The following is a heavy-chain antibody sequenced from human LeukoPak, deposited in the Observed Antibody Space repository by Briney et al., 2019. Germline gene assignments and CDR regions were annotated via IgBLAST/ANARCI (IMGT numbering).Heavy chain of an antibody. V-gene: IGHV4-38-2*02. Sequence: SETLSLTCTVSGYSISSGYYWGWIRQPPGKGLEWIGSIYHSGSTYYNPSLKSRVTISVDTSKNQFSLKLSSVTAADTAVYYCAGDYGDYPYSDYWGQGTLVTVSS. D-gene: IGHD4-17*01. J-gene: IGHJ4*02. CDR2: IYHSGST. CDR3: AGDYGDYPYSDY. CDR1: GYSISSGYY.